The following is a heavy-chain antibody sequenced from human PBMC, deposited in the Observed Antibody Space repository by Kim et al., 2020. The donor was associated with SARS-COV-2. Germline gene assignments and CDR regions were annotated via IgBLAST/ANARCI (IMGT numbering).Heavy chain of an antibody. Sequence: SVKVSCKASGGTFSSYAISWVRQAPGQGLEWMGGIIPIFGTANYAQKFQGRVTITADESTSTAYMELSSLRSEDTAVYYCARVQARKDMRYYYDSSGSETHHYGMDVWGQGTTVTVSS. J-gene: IGHJ6*02. V-gene: IGHV1-69*13. D-gene: IGHD3-22*01. CDR3: ARVQARKDMRYYYDSSGSETHHYGMDV. CDR2: IIPIFGTA. CDR1: GGTFSSYA.